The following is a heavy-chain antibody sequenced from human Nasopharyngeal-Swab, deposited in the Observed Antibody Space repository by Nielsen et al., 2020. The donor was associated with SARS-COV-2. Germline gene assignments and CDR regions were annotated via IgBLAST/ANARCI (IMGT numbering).Heavy chain of an antibody. J-gene: IGHJ4*02. CDR2: FDPRGDST. Sequence: ASVKVSCKASGYTFTGHNMHWVRQDPGQGLEWMAIFDPRGDSTSHAQKFQGRLTMTTDTTTSTVYMELSSLRAEDAAVYYCARDSDNWAIDYWGQGTLVTVSP. CDR1: GYTFTGHN. CDR3: ARDSDNWAIDY. D-gene: IGHD1-1*01. V-gene: IGHV1-46*01.